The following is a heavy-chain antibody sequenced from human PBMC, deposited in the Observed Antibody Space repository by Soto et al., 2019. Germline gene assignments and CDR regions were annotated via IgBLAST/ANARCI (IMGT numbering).Heavy chain of an antibody. Sequence: GGSLRLSCAASGFTFSSYAMHWVRQAPGKGLEYVSAISSNGGSTYYANSVKGRFTISRDNSKNTLYLQMGSLRAEDMAVYYCARDRSYGDYGTKFLENDAFDIWGQGTMVTVSS. V-gene: IGHV3-64*01. CDR1: GFTFSSYA. D-gene: IGHD4-17*01. J-gene: IGHJ3*02. CDR3: ARDRSYGDYGTKFLENDAFDI. CDR2: ISSNGGST.